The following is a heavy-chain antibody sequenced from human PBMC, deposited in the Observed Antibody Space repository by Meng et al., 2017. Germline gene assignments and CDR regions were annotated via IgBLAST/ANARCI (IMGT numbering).Heavy chain of an antibody. CDR3: ARDHTKLDVDIVATDAFDI. J-gene: IGHJ3*02. CDR2: IKQDGSEK. Sequence: ESLKISCAASGFTFSSYWMSWVRQAPGKGLEWVANIKQDGSEKYYVDSVKGRFTISRDNAKNSLYLQMNSLRAEDTAVYYCARDHTKLDVDIVATDAFDIWGQGTMVTVSS. V-gene: IGHV3-7*01. CDR1: GFTFSSYW. D-gene: IGHD5-12*01.